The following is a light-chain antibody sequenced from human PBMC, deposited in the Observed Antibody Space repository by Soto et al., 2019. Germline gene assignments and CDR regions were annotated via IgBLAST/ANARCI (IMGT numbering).Light chain of an antibody. J-gene: IGKJ1*01. CDR3: QQYNILST. V-gene: IGKV1-5*01. Sequence: DIQMTQSPSSLSAAVVDRVTITCRASQSIKTYLNWYQQKPGKAPKLLIYDASTLESGVPTRFSGSGSGTEFTLTISSLHPDDFATYYCQQYNILSTFGQGTKVDIK. CDR1: QSIKTY. CDR2: DAS.